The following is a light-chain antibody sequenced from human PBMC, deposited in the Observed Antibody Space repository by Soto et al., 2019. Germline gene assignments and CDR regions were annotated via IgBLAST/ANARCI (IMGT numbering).Light chain of an antibody. Sequence: EIVLTQSPATLSLSPGERATLSCGASQSVSSSYLAWYQQKPGLAPRLLIYDASSRTTGIPDRFSGSESGTDFALTISRLEPEDFAVYYCQQYGSSPPLTFGQGTRLEIK. CDR1: QSVSSSY. J-gene: IGKJ5*01. V-gene: IGKV3D-20*01. CDR2: DAS. CDR3: QQYGSSPPLT.